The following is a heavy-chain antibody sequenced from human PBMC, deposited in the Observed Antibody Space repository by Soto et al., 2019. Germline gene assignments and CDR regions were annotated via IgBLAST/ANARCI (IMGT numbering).Heavy chain of an antibody. CDR2: TIPIFGTA. CDR3: AREGADPPGDYFDY. Sequence: QVQLVQPGAEVKKPGSSVKVSCKASGGAIGDYSIGWVRQAPGQGLEWMGGTIPIFGTANYAQKFQGRVTITADESTSTVYMQLRSLTSDDTAIYYCAREGADPPGDYFDYWGQGTLVTVSS. D-gene: IGHD3-10*01. V-gene: IGHV1-69*01. J-gene: IGHJ4*02. CDR1: GGAIGDYS.